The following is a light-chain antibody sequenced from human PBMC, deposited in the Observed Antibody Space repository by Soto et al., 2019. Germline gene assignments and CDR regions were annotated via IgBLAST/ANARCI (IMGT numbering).Light chain of an antibody. V-gene: IGLV7-43*01. CDR1: TGAVTSGYY. Sequence: QTVVTQEPSLTVSPGGTVTLTCASSTGAVTSGYYPNWFQQKPGQALRALIYSTSIKYSWTPARFSGSLLGGKAALTLSGVQPEDEAEYYCLLYYGGQLGVFGGGTQLTVL. CDR2: STS. J-gene: IGLJ2*01. CDR3: LLYYGGQLGV.